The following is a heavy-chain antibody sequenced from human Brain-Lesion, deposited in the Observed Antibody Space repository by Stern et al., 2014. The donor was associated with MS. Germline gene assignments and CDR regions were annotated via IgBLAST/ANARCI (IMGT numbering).Heavy chain of an antibody. V-gene: IGHV1-46*03. CDR2: INPSDGSA. CDR1: GYTFTTYY. CDR3: ARQHYFDSSGLDY. J-gene: IGHJ4*02. Sequence: QVQLVQSGAEVKKPGASVKVSCKASGYTFTTYYLHWVRQAPGQGLEWMGIINPSDGSASYTQKFHGRVTMTRDTSTSTVYMELRNLRSEDTAVYYCARQHYFDSSGLDYWGQGTLVTVSS. D-gene: IGHD3-22*01.